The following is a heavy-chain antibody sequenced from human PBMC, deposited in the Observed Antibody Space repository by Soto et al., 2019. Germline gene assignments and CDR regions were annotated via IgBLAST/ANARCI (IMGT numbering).Heavy chain of an antibody. CDR1: GYTFSGFY. CDR2: INPNSGGT. CDR3: ARVLCSSTSCYRGPADNWFDP. D-gene: IGHD2-2*02. V-gene: IGHV1-2*02. Sequence: ASVKVSCKASGYTFSGFYMHWVRQAPGQGLEWMGWINPNSGGTNYAQKFQGRVTMTRDTSISTAYMELSRLRSDDTAVYYCARVLCSSTSCYRGPADNWFDPWGQGTLVTV. J-gene: IGHJ5*02.